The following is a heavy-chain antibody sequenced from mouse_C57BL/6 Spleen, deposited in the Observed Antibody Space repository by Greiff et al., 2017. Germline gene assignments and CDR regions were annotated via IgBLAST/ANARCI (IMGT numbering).Heavy chain of an antibody. CDR1: GYTFTDYY. J-gene: IGHJ3*01. D-gene: IGHD2-4*01. V-gene: IGHV1-19*01. CDR2: INPYNGGT. Sequence: EVQLQESGPVLVKPGASVKMSCKASGYTFTDYYMNWVKQSHGKSLEWIGVINPYNGGTSYNQKFKGKATLTVDKSSSTAYMELNSLTSEDSAVYYCAWGDYEGFAYWGQGTLVTVSA. CDR3: AWGDYEGFAY.